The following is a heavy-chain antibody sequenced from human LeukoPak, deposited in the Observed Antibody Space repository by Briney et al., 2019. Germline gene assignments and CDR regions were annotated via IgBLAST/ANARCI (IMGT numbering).Heavy chain of an antibody. CDR1: GDSVSSNSAA. J-gene: IGHJ4*02. CDR2: TYYRSKWYN. CDR3: AREAGRGWTFEY. V-gene: IGHV6-1*01. D-gene: IGHD6-19*01. Sequence: PSQTLSLTCAISGDSVSSNSAAWNWIRQSPSRGLEWLRRTYYRSKWYNDYAVSVRSRITINPDTSKNQFSLQLSSVTPEDSAVYYCAREAGRGWTFEYWGQGALVTVSS.